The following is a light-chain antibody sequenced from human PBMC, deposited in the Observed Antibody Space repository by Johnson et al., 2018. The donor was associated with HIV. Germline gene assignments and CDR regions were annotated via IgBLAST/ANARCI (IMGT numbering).Light chain of an antibody. J-gene: IGLJ1*01. Sequence: QSVLTQPPSVSAAPGQKVTISCSGSSSNIGNNYVSWYQQLPGTAPKLLIYDNNKRPSGIPDRFSGSKSGTSATLGITGLQTGDEADYYCGTWDSSLSVRVFGTGTKGTGL. CDR1: SSNIGNNY. CDR2: DNN. CDR3: GTWDSSLSVRV. V-gene: IGLV1-51*01.